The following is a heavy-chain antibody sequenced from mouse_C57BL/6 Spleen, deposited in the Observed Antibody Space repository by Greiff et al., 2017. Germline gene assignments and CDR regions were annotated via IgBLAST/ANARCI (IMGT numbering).Heavy chain of an antibody. V-gene: IGHV1-64*01. CDR3: ARDNSVCAY. CDR1: GYTFTSYW. Sequence: QVQLQQPGAELVKPGASVTLSCKASGYTFTSYWMHWVKQRPGQGLEWIGMIHPNTGSTNYNEKFKSKATLTVDKSSSTAYMQLSSLTSEDSAVYYCARDNSVCAYWGQGTILTVSS. CDR2: IHPNTGST. J-gene: IGHJ2*01. D-gene: IGHD1-3*01.